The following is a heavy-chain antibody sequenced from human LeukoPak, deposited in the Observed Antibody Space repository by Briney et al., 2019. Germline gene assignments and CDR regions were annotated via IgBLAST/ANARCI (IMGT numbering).Heavy chain of an antibody. CDR1: GFSVSSNY. V-gene: IGHV3-66*02. J-gene: IGHJ4*02. Sequence: PGGSLRLSCAASGFSVSSNYMSWVRQAPGEGLEWVSVIYSVGNTYYADSVKGRFTISRDNSKNTLYLQMDSLRAEDTAVYYCARDSPVDTAMDYRPPDYWGQGTLVTVSS. D-gene: IGHD5-18*01. CDR2: IYSVGNT. CDR3: ARDSPVDTAMDYRPPDY.